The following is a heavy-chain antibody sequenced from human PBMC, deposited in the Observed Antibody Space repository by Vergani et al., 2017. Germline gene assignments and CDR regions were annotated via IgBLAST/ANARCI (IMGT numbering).Heavy chain of an antibody. D-gene: IGHD3-10*01. V-gene: IGHV1-46*01. CDR2: INPSGGST. Sequence: QVQLVQSGAEVKKPGASVKVSCKASGYTFTSYYMHWVRQAPGQGLEWMGIINPSGGSTSYAQKFQGRVTITRDTSTSTVYMELSSLRSEDTAVYYCARALSITMVRGVIPDYFDYWGQGTLVTVSS. J-gene: IGHJ4*02. CDR3: ARALSITMVRGVIPDYFDY. CDR1: GYTFTSYY.